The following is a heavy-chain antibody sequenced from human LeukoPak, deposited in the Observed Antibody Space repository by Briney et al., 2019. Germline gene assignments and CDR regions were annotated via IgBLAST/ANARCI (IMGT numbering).Heavy chain of an antibody. CDR1: GFTFSISD. J-gene: IGHJ5*02. CDR3: TKGLLS. V-gene: IGHV3-30-3*01. CDR2: MSYDGSKK. Sequence: PGGSLRLSCAASGFTFSISDMHWVRQAPGKGLQWVAFMSYDGSKKHCADSVQGRCTISRDNSKNTLSLQLNSLRADDTAVFYCTKGLLSWGQGTLLTVAA.